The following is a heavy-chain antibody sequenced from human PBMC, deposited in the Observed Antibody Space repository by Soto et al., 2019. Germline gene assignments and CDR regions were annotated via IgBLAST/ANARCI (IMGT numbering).Heavy chain of an antibody. J-gene: IGHJ4*02. D-gene: IGHD4-17*01. CDR2: ISSSSSTI. V-gene: IGHV3-48*01. CDR3: ASTSYDYGDYSDY. CDR1: GFTFSSYS. Sequence: GGSLRLSCAASGFTFSSYSMNWVRQAPGKGLEWVSYISSSSSTIYYADSVKGRFTISRDNAKNSLYLQMNSLRAEDTAVYYCASTSYDYGDYSDYWGQGTLVTVSS.